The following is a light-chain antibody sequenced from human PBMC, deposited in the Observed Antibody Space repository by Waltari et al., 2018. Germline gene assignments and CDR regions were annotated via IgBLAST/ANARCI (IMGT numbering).Light chain of an antibody. J-gene: IGLJ3*02. Sequence: QSVLTQPPSASGTPGQRVTISCSGSSSNIGSNTVNWYQQPPGTSPKLLLSNHHQRPSGVPDRFSGSKSGTSASLSISGLQSEDEADYYCATWDDSLNGPVFGGGTKLTVL. CDR2: NHH. CDR1: SSNIGSNT. CDR3: ATWDDSLNGPV. V-gene: IGLV1-44*01.